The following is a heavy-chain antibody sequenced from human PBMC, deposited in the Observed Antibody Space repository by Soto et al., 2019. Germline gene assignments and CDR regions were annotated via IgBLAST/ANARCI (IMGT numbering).Heavy chain of an antibody. D-gene: IGHD3-16*01. Sequence: VKVSCKPSGFSFNYSAVQWVRQARGQRLEWVGWIVVGSGDTNYAQKLQGRVTMTTDTSTSTAYMELRSLRSDDTAVYYCARATSFWGGHYYYGMDVWGQGTTVTVSS. CDR3: ARATSFWGGHYYYGMDV. CDR2: IVVGSGDT. CDR1: GFSFNYSA. J-gene: IGHJ6*02. V-gene: IGHV1-58*01.